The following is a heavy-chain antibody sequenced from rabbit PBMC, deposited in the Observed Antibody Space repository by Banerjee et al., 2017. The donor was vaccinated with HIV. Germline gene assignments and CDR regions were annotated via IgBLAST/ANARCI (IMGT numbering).Heavy chain of an antibody. CDR3: ARGYYDMDL. J-gene: IGHJ6*01. V-gene: IGHV1S45*01. Sequence: QEQLEESGGDLVKPEGSLTLTCTASGFSLSSYDMCWVRRAPGKGLEWIGCIWTGSSGSTYYASWAKGRFTISKTSSTTVTLQMTSLTAADTATYFCARGYYDMDLWGPGTLVTVS. CDR1: GFSLSSYD. CDR2: IWTGSSGST.